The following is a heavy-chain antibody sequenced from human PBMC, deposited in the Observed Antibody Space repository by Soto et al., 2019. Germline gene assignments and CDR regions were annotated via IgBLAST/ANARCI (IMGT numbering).Heavy chain of an antibody. V-gene: IGHV3-23*01. Sequence: GGSLRLSCAASGFTFSSYAMSWVRQAPGKGLEWVSAISGSGGSTYYADSVKGRFTISRDNSKNTLYLQMNGPRAEDTAVYYCAKDLYSSGWYTGAFDIWGQGTMVTVSS. CDR1: GFTFSSYA. CDR3: AKDLYSSGWYTGAFDI. D-gene: IGHD6-19*01. CDR2: ISGSGGST. J-gene: IGHJ3*02.